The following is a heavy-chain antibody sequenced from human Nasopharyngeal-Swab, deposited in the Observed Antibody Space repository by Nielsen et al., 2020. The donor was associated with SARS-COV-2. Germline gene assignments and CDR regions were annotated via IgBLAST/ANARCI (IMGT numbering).Heavy chain of an antibody. CDR3: AREAGYCSGGSCYSGPFDY. CDR2: IWYDGSNK. D-gene: IGHD2-15*01. Sequence: WIRQPPGKGLEWVAVIWYDGSNKYYADSAKGRFTISRDNSKNTLYLQMISLRAEDTAVYYCAREAGYCSGGSCYSGPFDYWGQGTLVTVSS. V-gene: IGHV3-33*01. J-gene: IGHJ4*02.